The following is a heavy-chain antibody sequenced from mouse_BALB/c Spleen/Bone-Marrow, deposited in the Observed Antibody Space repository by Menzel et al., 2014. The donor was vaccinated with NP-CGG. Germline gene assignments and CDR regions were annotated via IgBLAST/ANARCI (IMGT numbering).Heavy chain of an antibody. CDR2: INPTSGYT. V-gene: IGHV1-7*01. D-gene: IGHD2-1*01. CDR1: GYTFTSYW. J-gene: IGHJ3*01. Sequence: QVQLQQPGPELAKPGASVKMSCRASGYTFTSYWMNWVKQRPVQGLEWIGHINPTSGYTEYNQKFKDKATLTTDKSSSTAYMQLSSLTSEDSAVYYCTTGGNDWFAYWGQGTLVTVSA. CDR3: TTGGNDWFAY.